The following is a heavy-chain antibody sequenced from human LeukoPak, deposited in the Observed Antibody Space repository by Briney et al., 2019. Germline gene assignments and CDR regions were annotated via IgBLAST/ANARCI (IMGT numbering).Heavy chain of an antibody. CDR2: IYYSGST. V-gene: IGHV4-59*01. Sequence: SETLSLTCTVSGGSISSYYWSWIRQPPGKGLEWIGYIYYSGSTNYNPSLKSRVTISVDTSKNQFSLKLSSVTAADTAVYYCASSLGYCSSTSCPFDPWGQGTLVTVSS. D-gene: IGHD2-2*01. J-gene: IGHJ5*02. CDR3: ASSLGYCSSTSCPFDP. CDR1: GGSISSYY.